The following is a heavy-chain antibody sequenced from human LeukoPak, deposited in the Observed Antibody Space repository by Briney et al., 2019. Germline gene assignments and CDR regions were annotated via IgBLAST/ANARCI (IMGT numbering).Heavy chain of an antibody. Sequence: SSVKVSCMASGGTFSSYAIRWVRQAPGQGVGWVGGIIPIFGTAHYAQKVQGRVTITADKSTSTAYMELSSLRSEDTAVYYCARKILPGYDILTGYDPQAFDIWGQGTMVTVSS. V-gene: IGHV1-69*06. D-gene: IGHD3-9*01. CDR1: GGTFSSYA. CDR3: ARKILPGYDILTGYDPQAFDI. J-gene: IGHJ3*02. CDR2: IIPIFGTA.